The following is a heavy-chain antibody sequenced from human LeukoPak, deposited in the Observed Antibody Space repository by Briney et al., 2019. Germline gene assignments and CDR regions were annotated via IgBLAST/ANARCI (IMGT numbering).Heavy chain of an antibody. V-gene: IGHV3-48*03. Sequence: GGSLRLSCGASGFTFSSYEMNWVRQAPGKGLEWVSFISSSGSTIYYADSVKGRFTISRDNAKNSLYLQMNSLRAEDTAVYYCARDLVTQIIDYWGQGTLVTVPS. J-gene: IGHJ4*02. D-gene: IGHD3-9*01. CDR2: ISSSGSTI. CDR3: ARDLVTQIIDY. CDR1: GFTFSSYE.